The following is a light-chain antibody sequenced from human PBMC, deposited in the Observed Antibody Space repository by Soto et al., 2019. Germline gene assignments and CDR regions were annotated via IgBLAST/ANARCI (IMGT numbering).Light chain of an antibody. CDR2: GAS. V-gene: IGKV3-20*01. CDR1: QSVSSSY. J-gene: IGKJ5*01. Sequence: EIVLTQSPGTLSLSPGERATLSCRASQSVSSSYLAWYQQKPGQAPRLLIYGASSRATGIPDRLSGSGSGTDFTLTISSLEPDDFAVYYCQQYGSSPITFGQRTRLENK. CDR3: QQYGSSPIT.